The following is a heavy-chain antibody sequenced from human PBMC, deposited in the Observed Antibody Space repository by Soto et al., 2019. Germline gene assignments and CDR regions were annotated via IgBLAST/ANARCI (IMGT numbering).Heavy chain of an antibody. CDR3: ASGDLGLLGY. CDR2: IYYSGST. CDR1: GGSISSYY. D-gene: IGHD2-21*02. Sequence: SETLSLTCTVSGGSISSYYWSWIRQPPGKGLEWIGYIYYSGSTNYNPSLKSRVTISVDTSKNQFSLKLSSVTAADTAVYYCASGDLGLLGYWGQGTMVTVSS. J-gene: IGHJ4*02. V-gene: IGHV4-59*01.